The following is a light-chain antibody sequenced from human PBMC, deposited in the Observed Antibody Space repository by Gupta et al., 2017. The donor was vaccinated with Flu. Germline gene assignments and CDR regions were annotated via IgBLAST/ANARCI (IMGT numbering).Light chain of an antibody. V-gene: IGKV1-39*01. CDR1: QSISKY. Sequence: PSSLSASVGDRVTITCRASQSISKYLHWFQQKPGEAPKLLIYAASSLQTGVPSRFGGSGSGTKFTLTINSLQPEDFATYYCQQGYITPHTFGRGTXVEIK. CDR2: AAS. CDR3: QQGYITPHT. J-gene: IGKJ4*01.